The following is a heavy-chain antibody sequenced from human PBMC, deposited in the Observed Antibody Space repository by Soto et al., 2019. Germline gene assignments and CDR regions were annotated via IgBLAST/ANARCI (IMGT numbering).Heavy chain of an antibody. J-gene: IGHJ4*02. V-gene: IGHV4-39*01. D-gene: IGHD4-17*01. CDR3: VVTTVTTDLDY. CDR1: GGSISSSPYY. Sequence: SETLSLTCTASGGSISSSPYYWGWIRQPPGKGLEWIGNIYYNGNTFYNPSLKSRVTISTDTSTSTAYMELRSLRSDDTAVYYCVVTTVTTDLDYWGQGTLVTVSS. CDR2: IYYNGNT.